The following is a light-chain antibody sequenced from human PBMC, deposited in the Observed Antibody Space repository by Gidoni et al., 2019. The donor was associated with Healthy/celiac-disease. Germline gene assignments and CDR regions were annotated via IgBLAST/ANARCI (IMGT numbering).Light chain of an antibody. CDR1: QSVSSY. Sequence: EIVFTQSPATLSFSPGESATLSCRASQSVSSYLAWYQQRPGQAPRLLIYDASNRATGIPARFSGSGSGTDFTLTISSLEPEDFAVYYCQQRRTFGQGTKVEIK. J-gene: IGKJ1*01. CDR3: QQRRT. CDR2: DAS. V-gene: IGKV3-11*01.